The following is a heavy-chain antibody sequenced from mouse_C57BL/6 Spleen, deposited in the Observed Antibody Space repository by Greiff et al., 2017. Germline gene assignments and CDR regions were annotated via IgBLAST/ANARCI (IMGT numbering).Heavy chain of an antibody. J-gene: IGHJ2*01. CDR1: GYAFSSSW. Sequence: VQLHQSGPELVKPGASVKISCKASGYAFSSSWMNWVKQRPGKGLEWIGRIYPGDGDTNYNGKFKGKATLTADKSSSTAYMQLSSLTSEDSAVYFCARYYANENYFDYWGQGTTLTVSS. CDR3: ARYYANENYFDY. V-gene: IGHV1-82*01. CDR2: IYPGDGDT. D-gene: IGHD1-1*02.